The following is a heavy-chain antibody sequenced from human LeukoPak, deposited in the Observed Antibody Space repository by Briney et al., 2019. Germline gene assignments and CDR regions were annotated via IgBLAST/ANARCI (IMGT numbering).Heavy chain of an antibody. J-gene: IGHJ4*02. CDR2: IWYDGSNK. V-gene: IGHV3-33*01. CDR3: ASSGYSYGIGGY. D-gene: IGHD5-18*01. Sequence: GGSLRLSCAASGFTFSSYGMHWVRQAPGKGLEWVAVIWYDGSNKYYADSVKGRFTISRDNSKNTLYLQMSSLRAEDTAVYYCASSGYSYGIGGYWGQGTLVTVSS. CDR1: GFTFSSYG.